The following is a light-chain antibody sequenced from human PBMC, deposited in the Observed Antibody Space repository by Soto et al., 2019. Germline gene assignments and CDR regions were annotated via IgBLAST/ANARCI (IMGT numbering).Light chain of an antibody. CDR2: GAS. CDR3: QQYGSSPWT. Sequence: EIVVTQSPGTLSLSPGERATLSCRASQSVSSSYLAWYQQKPCQAPRPLIYGASSRAIGIPDRFSGSGSGTDFTLTISRLEPEDFAVYYCQQYGSSPWTFGQGTTVEIK. J-gene: IGKJ1*01. CDR1: QSVSSSY. V-gene: IGKV3-20*01.